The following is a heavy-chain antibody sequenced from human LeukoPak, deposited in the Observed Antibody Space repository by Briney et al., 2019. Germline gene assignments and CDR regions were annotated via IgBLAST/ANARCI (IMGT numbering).Heavy chain of an antibody. CDR1: GFTFSSYG. J-gene: IGHJ4*02. CDR2: ISYDGSNK. Sequence: GGSLRLSCAASGFTFSSYGVHWVRQAPGKGLEWVAVISYDGSNKYYADSVKGRFTISRDNSKNTLYLQMNSLRAEDTAVYYCAKGGDYGDYWGQGTLVTVSS. D-gene: IGHD4-17*01. V-gene: IGHV3-30*18. CDR3: AKGGDYGDY.